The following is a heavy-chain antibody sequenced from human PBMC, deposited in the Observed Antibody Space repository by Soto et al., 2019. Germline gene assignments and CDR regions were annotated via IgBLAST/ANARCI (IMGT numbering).Heavy chain of an antibody. CDR1: GGTFSGYA. D-gene: IGHD1-20*01. Sequence: QAHLMQSGAEVKKPGSSVKVSCKASGGTFSGYAISWVRQRPGRGLEWMGGIIPIFGITTYAEKFQGRITLAAAESTGTAFMDLISLISEDTSVYYCASDPRSITGTTSSEDFQFWGPGTLVRVSS. V-gene: IGHV1-69*01. J-gene: IGHJ1*01. CDR3: ASDPRSITGTTSSEDFQF. CDR2: IIPIFGIT.